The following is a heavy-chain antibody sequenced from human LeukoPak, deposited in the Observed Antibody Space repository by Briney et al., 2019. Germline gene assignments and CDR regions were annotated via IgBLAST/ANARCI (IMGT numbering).Heavy chain of an antibody. Sequence: ASVKVSSKASGYTFTSYGISWVRQAPGQGLEWMGWISAYTGNTNYAQKLQGRVTMTTDTSTSTAYMELRSLRSDDTAVYYCARVSAITFGGVIVIENWFDPWGQGTLVTVSS. CDR2: ISAYTGNT. CDR1: GYTFTSYG. D-gene: IGHD3-16*02. V-gene: IGHV1-18*01. CDR3: ARVSAITFGGVIVIENWFDP. J-gene: IGHJ5*02.